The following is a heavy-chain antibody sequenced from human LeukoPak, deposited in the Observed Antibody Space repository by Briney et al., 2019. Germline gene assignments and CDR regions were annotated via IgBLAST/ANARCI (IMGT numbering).Heavy chain of an antibody. CDR2: ISGSGGST. CDR3: AKSPYDILTGYYALGYYYYMDV. D-gene: IGHD3-9*01. Sequence: GGTLRLSCAASGFTFSSYGMSWVRQAPGKGLEWVSAISGSGGSTYYADSVKGRFTISRDNSKNTLYLQMNSLRAEDTAVYYCAKSPYDILTGYYALGYYYYMDVWGKGTTVTISS. CDR1: GFTFSSYG. J-gene: IGHJ6*03. V-gene: IGHV3-23*01.